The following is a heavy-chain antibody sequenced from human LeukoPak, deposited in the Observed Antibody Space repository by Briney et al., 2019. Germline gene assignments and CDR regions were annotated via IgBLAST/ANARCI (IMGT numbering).Heavy chain of an antibody. D-gene: IGHD3-22*01. CDR2: ISAYNGNT. V-gene: IGHV1-18*01. CDR1: GYTFTSYG. Sequence: ASVKVSCKASGYTFTSYGFSGVRQAPGQGLECMGWISAYNGNTNYAQKLQGRVTMTTDTSTSTAYMELRSLRSDDTAVYYCARAEYYYDSSGYYLWGQGTLVTVSS. J-gene: IGHJ4*02. CDR3: ARAEYYYDSSGYYL.